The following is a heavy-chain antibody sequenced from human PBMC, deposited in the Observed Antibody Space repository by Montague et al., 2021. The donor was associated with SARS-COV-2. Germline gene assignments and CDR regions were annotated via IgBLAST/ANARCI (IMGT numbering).Heavy chain of an antibody. Sequence: SETLSLTCSVSGGSTSNYYWTWIRQSPGKGLQWIGYIFYTGSTKFNPSLKGRVSMSLDTSKNHFSLGLSAVTAADTARYYCARAQNICFIANCVNYFDLWGLGALVTVSS. V-gene: IGHV4-59*01. CDR2: IFYTGST. CDR1: GGSTSNYY. CDR3: ARAQNICFIANCVNYFDL. D-gene: IGHD2-15*01. J-gene: IGHJ4*02.